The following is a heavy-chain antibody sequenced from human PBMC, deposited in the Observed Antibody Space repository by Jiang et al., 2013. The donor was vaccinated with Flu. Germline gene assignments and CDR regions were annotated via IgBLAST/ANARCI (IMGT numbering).Heavy chain of an antibody. CDR3: ASRPHVPNYFGP. D-gene: IGHD4/OR15-4a*01. J-gene: IGHJ5*02. CDR1: GVSVTSTAYY. CDR2: LYYGAAT. V-gene: IGHV4-39*01. Sequence: PGLVKPSETLSLTCNVSGVSVTSTAYYWGWIRQPPGKGLEWIGSLYYGAATYYNMSLRSRVTISADTSKNQFSLRLNSVTAADTAVYYCASRPHVPNYFGPWGPGTLVTVSS.